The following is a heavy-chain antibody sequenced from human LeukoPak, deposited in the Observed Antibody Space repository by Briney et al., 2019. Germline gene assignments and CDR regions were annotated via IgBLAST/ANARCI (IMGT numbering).Heavy chain of an antibody. CDR2: INSDGSST. V-gene: IGHV3-74*01. CDR1: GFTFSSYW. D-gene: IGHD6-13*01. J-gene: IGHJ6*02. Sequence: TGGSLRLSCAASGFTFSSYWMHWVCQAPGKGLVWVSRINSDGSSTSYADSVKGRFTISRDNAKNTLYLQMNSLRAEDTAVYYCATPTGYSSSWYSYYYYGMDVWGQGATVTVSS. CDR3: ATPTGYSSSWYSYYYYGMDV.